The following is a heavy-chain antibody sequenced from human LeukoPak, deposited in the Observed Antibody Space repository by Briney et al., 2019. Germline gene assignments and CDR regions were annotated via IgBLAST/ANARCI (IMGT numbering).Heavy chain of an antibody. J-gene: IGHJ4*02. V-gene: IGHV4-34*01. CDR3: AGPKAGSNGYFDY. CDR1: GGSFSGNY. Sequence: SETLSLTCALYGGSFSGNYWSWIRQPPGKGLEWIGEVNHIGSTDYSPSLKSRVTISVDTSKNQFSLKLASVTAADTAVYYCAGPKAGSNGYFDYWGQGTLVTVSS. CDR2: VNHIGST. D-gene: IGHD5-24*01.